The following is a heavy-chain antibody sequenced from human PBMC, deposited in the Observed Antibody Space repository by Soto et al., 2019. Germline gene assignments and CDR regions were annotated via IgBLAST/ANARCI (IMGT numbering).Heavy chain of an antibody. CDR2: IYYSGST. J-gene: IGHJ6*03. Sequence: SETLSLACTVSGGSISSYYWSWIRQPPGKGLEWIGYIYYSGSTNYNPSLKSRVTISVDTSKNQFSLKLSSVTAADTAVYYCARSYRRYCSGGSCYSYYYYYMDVWGKGTTVTVSS. CDR3: ARSYRRYCSGGSCYSYYYYYMDV. D-gene: IGHD2-15*01. V-gene: IGHV4-59*01. CDR1: GGSISSYY.